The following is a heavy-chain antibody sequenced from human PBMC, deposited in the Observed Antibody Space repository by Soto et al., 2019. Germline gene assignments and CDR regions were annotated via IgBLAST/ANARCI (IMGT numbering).Heavy chain of an antibody. V-gene: IGHV1-18*04. CDR2: ISAYNGNT. J-gene: IGHJ4*02. CDR3: ARDLDVSRAPGSYGW. D-gene: IGHD1-26*01. CDR1: GYSCTSYC. Sequence: VKVSCKACGYSCTSYCISWGLQSPVQGLEWMGCISAYNGNTNYAQKLKGRVTMTTDTSASTAYMELRSLRSDDTAVYYCARDLDVSRAPGSYGWWGQGTLVTVSS.